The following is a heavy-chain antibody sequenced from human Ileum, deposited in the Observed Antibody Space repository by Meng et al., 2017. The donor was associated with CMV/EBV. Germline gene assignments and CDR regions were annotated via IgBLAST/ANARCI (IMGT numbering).Heavy chain of an antibody. Sequence: GPGLVQPSQTLSLTCAGDSVSSSTESGNWIRQSPSRGLEWLGRTWYGSKWYYEYAVSVKSRITIIPDTSQNQISLQLNSVTPDDTAVYYCTYGWPLKYWGQGSLVTVSS. J-gene: IGHJ4*02. CDR2: TWYGSKWYY. D-gene: IGHD3-10*01. CDR3: TYGWPLKY. CDR1: DSVSSSTES. V-gene: IGHV6-1*01.